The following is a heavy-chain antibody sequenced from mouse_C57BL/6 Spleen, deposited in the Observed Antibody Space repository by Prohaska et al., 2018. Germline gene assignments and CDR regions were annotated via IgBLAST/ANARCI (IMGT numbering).Heavy chain of an antibody. D-gene: IGHD2-14*01. J-gene: IGHJ2*01. Sequence: FTWNWITWVKQRPGQGLEWIGDIYPGSGSTNYNEKFKSKATLTVDTSSSTAYMQLSSLTSEDSAVYYCARLNRGNDFDYWGQGTTLTVSS. CDR1: FTWNW. CDR3: ARLNRGNDFDY. V-gene: IGHV1-55*01. CDR2: IYPGSGST.